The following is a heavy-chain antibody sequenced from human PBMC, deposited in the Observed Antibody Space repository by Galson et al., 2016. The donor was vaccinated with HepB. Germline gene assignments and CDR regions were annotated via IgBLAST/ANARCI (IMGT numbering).Heavy chain of an antibody. CDR1: GFSLSTEGVG. D-gene: IGHD3-9*01. CDR3: AHRHRDVFTGWGGGSSFDP. CDR2: IYWDDDK. J-gene: IGHJ5*02. V-gene: IGHV2-5*02. Sequence: PALVKPTQTLTLTCTFSGFSLSTEGVGVGWIRQPPGKALEWLALIYWDDDKRYSPSLKSRLTIAKDTSKDHVVLTMTDMDPVDTATYYCAHRHRDVFTGWGGGSSFDPWGQGTLVTVSS.